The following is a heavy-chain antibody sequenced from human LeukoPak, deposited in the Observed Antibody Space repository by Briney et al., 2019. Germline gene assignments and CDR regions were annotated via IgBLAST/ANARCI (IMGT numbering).Heavy chain of an antibody. CDR2: FDPEDGGT. CDR1: GYTVTDLS. V-gene: IGHV1-24*01. CDR3: AKGDY. Sequence: ASGKVSCKVSGYTVTDLSMHWWRQAPGKGLEWRGGFDPEDGGTIYAQKLQGRVTMTQDTSTDPAYMWLSRRRAEETGVYHYAKGDYWGQGSQLAVSS. J-gene: IGHJ4*02.